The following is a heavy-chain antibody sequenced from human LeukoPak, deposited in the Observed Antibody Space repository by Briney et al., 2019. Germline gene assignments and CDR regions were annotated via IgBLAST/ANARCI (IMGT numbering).Heavy chain of an antibody. CDR1: GGSISSGGYY. D-gene: IGHD3-3*01. J-gene: IGHJ5*02. CDR3: AREAILGSYNWFDP. CDR2: IYDSGST. Sequence: SQTLSLTCTVSGGSISSGGYYWSWIRQHPGKGLEWIGYIYDSGSTYYNPSLKSRVTISVDTSKNQFSLKLRSVTAADTAVYYCAREAILGSYNWFDPWGQGTLVTVSS. V-gene: IGHV4-31*03.